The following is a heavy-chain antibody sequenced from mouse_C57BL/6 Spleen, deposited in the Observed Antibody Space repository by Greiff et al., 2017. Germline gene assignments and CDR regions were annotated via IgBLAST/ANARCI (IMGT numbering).Heavy chain of an antibody. V-gene: IGHV1-7*01. CDR1: GYTFTSYW. D-gene: IGHD2-5*01. CDR2: INPSSGYT. J-gene: IGHJ4*01. CDR3: ARGSNYEAFDY. Sequence: VQLQQSGAELAKPGASVKLSCKASGYTFTSYWMHWVKQRPGQGLEWIGYINPSSGYTKYNQKFKGKATLTADKSSSTANMQLSSLTYEDAAVYYCARGSNYEAFDYWGQGTSVTVSS.